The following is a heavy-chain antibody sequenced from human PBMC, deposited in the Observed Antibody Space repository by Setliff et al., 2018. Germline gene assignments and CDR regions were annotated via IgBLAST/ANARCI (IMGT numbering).Heavy chain of an antibody. Sequence: ASVKVSCKASGYTVTSYAMNWVRQAPGQGLEWMGWINTNTGNQTYAQGFTGRFVFSFDTSVSTAYIQISSLKAEDTAVYYCARAWYYNLWRGSQIEYWGQGTPVTVSS. J-gene: IGHJ4*02. CDR1: GYTVTSYA. CDR2: INTNTGNQ. D-gene: IGHD3-3*01. V-gene: IGHV7-4-1*02. CDR3: ARAWYYNLWRGSQIEY.